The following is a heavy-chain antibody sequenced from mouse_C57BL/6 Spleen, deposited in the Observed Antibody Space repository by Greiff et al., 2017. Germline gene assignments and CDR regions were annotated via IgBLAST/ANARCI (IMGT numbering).Heavy chain of an antibody. CDR1: GFNIKDDY. CDR2: IDPENGDT. J-gene: IGHJ2*01. V-gene: IGHV14-4*01. CDR3: TTAIYYYGSSYRY. D-gene: IGHD1-1*01. Sequence: EVQLQQSGAELVRPGASVKLSCTASGFNIKDDYMHWVKQRPEQGLEWIGWIDPENGDTEYASKFQGKATITADTSSNTAYLQLSSLTSEDTAVYYCTTAIYYYGSSYRYWGQGTTLTVSS.